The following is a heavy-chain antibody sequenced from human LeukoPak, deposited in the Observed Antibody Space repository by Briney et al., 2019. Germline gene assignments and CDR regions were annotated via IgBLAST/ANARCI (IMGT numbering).Heavy chain of an antibody. CDR3: ARVDSSWYFDY. Sequence: SVKVSCKASGGTFSSYAISWVRQAPGQGLEWMGGIIPIFGTANYAQKFQGRVTITADKSTSTAYMELSSLRSEGTAVYYCARVDSSWYFDYWGQGTLVTVSS. D-gene: IGHD6-13*01. J-gene: IGHJ4*02. V-gene: IGHV1-69*06. CDR1: GGTFSSYA. CDR2: IIPIFGTA.